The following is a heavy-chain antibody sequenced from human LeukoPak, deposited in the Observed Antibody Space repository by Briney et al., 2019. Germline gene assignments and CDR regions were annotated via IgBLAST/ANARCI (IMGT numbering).Heavy chain of an antibody. CDR3: ARGDSSGYYTISFDY. J-gene: IGHJ4*02. V-gene: IGHV3-74*01. CDR1: GFIFSNYW. Sequence: GGSLRLSCAASGFIFSNYWMHWVRQAPGKGLVWVSRIKSDGSSTTYADSVKGRVTISRDNAKNSLYLQMNSLRAEDTAVYYCARGDSSGYYTISFDYWGQGTLVTVSS. D-gene: IGHD3-22*01. CDR2: IKSDGSST.